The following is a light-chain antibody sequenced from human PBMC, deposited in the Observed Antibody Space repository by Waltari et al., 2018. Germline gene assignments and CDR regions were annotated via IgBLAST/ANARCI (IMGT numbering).Light chain of an antibody. CDR3: CSYTTSSTYV. V-gene: IGLV2-14*01. Sequence: QSALTQPASVSGSPGQSITISCTGPSSDVGGYNYFPWYQQHPGNVPKLMIYDVSNRPSEISNRFSGSKSGNTASLTISGLQADDEADYYCCSYTTSSTYVFGPGTKVTVL. CDR1: SSDVGGYNY. CDR2: DVS. J-gene: IGLJ1*01.